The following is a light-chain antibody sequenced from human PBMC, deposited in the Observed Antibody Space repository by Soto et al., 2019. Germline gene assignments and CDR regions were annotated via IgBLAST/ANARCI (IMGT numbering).Light chain of an antibody. CDR1: SGSVSTSYY. CDR3: VLYMGSGISHVV. Sequence: QTVVTQEPSFSVSPGGTVTLTCGLSSGSVSTSYYPSWYQQTPGQAPRTLIYSTNTRSSGVPDRFSGSILGNKAALTITGAQADDESDYYCVLYMGSGISHVVFGGGTKLTVL. J-gene: IGLJ2*01. CDR2: STN. V-gene: IGLV8-61*01.